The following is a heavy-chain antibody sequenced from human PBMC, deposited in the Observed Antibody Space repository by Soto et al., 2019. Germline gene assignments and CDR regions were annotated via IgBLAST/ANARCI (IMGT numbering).Heavy chain of an antibody. J-gene: IGHJ4*02. V-gene: IGHV4-4*07. D-gene: IGHD4-17*01. CDR2: IYTSGST. Sequence: PSETLSLTCTVSGGSISSYYWSWIRQPAGKGLEWIGRIYTSGSTNYNPSLKSRVTMSVDTSKNQFSLKLSSVTAADTAVYYCARETPMKDHYGGNWVDYWGQGTLVTVSS. CDR3: ARETPMKDHYGGNWVDY. CDR1: GGSISSYY.